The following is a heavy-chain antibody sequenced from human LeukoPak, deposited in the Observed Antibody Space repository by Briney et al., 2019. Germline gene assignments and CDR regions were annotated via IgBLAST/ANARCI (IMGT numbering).Heavy chain of an antibody. CDR1: GYTFIGYY. CDR2: IDPNTGGT. D-gene: IGHD4-17*01. Sequence: ASVKVSCKASGYTFIGYYMHWVRQAPGQGLEWMGWIDPNTGGTNYAQKFQGWVTMTRDTSISTAYMELSRLRSDGTAVYYCARGRATVTTLSGMDVWGQGTTVTVSS. V-gene: IGHV1-2*04. CDR3: ARGRATVTTLSGMDV. J-gene: IGHJ6*02.